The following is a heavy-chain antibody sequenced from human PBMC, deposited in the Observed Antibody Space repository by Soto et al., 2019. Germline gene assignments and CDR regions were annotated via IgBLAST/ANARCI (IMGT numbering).Heavy chain of an antibody. V-gene: IGHV4-59*01. D-gene: IGHD6-19*01. J-gene: IGHJ4*02. CDR3: ARAVAGPNYFDY. Sequence: SETLSLTCTVSGGSISSYYWSWIRQPPGKGLEWIWYIYYSGSTNYNPSLKSRVTISVDTSKNQFSLKLSSVTAADTAVYYCARAVAGPNYFDYWGQGTLVTVSS. CDR1: GGSISSYY. CDR2: IYYSGST.